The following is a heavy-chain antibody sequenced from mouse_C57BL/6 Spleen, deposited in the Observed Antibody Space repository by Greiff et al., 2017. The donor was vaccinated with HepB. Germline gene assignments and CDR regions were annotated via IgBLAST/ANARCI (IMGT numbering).Heavy chain of an antibody. V-gene: IGHV7-3*01. J-gene: IGHJ2*01. CDR2: IRNKANGYTT. CDR1: GFTFTDYY. Sequence: EVNVVESGGGLVQPGGSLSLSCAASGFTFTDYYMSWVRQPPGKALEWLGFIRNKANGYTTEYSASVKGRFTISRDNSQSILYLQMNALRAEDSATYYCARYMKEDYFDYWGQGTTLTVSS. CDR3: ARYMKEDYFDY.